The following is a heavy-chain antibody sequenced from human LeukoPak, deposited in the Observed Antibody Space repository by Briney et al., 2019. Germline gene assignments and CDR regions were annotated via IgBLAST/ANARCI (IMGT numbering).Heavy chain of an antibody. V-gene: IGHV4-59*12. J-gene: IGHJ3*02. CDR1: GGSISNYY. CDR2: IYYSGSTNYNT. Sequence: SETLSLTCTVSGGSISNYYWSWIRQPPGKGLEWIGYIYYSGSTNYNTNYNPSLISRVTISVDTSKNQFSLKLSSVTAADTAVYYCARDNHLTVSGGFGAFDIWGQGTMVTVSS. D-gene: IGHD3-16*01. CDR3: ARDNHLTVSGGFGAFDI.